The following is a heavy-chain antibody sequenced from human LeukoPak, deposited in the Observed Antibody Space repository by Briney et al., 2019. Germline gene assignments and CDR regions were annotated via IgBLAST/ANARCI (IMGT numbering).Heavy chain of an antibody. D-gene: IGHD3-10*01. CDR1: GFTFSSYW. Sequence: GSLRLSCAASGFTFSSYWMSWVRQPPGKGLQWVANIMQVGSEKYYVYSVKGRFTISRDNAKNSLYLQMNSLRAEDTAVYYCARDRPRAYYGSGGPRLDYWGQGTLVTVSS. J-gene: IGHJ4*02. CDR2: IMQVGSEK. V-gene: IGHV3-7*01. CDR3: ARDRPRAYYGSGGPRLDY.